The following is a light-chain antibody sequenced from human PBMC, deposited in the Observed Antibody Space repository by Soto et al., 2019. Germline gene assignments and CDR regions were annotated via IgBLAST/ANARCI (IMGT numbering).Light chain of an antibody. J-gene: IGKJ2*01. CDR2: GAF. Sequence: EIVLTQSPGTLSLSPGERASLSCRASQSVSSNSLAWYQQKPGQPPRLLISGAFSSATGIPDRFSGSGSETDFTLTISRLEPEDFAVYYCHQYATPSYTFGQGTKLE. CDR1: QSVSSNS. CDR3: HQYATPSYT. V-gene: IGKV3-20*01.